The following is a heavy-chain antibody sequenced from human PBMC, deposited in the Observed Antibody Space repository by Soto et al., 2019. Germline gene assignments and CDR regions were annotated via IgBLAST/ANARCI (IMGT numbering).Heavy chain of an antibody. CDR3: ARGRHNYFYYGLDV. CDR2: KYCSGAT. Sequence: PSETLYLPCTVSGGSIQRDYYWAGVRQPPRGGLQWMGYKYCSGATESDPSLKRRVSFSVDMSKNQFSLNLTSVTVADTAVYYCARGRHNYFYYGLDVWGQGIPVT. CDR1: GGSIQRDYY. V-gene: IGHV4-30-4*01. J-gene: IGHJ6*02.